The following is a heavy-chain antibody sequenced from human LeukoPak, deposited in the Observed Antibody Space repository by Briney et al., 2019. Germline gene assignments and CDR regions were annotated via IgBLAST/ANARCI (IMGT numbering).Heavy chain of an antibody. D-gene: IGHD4-11*01. CDR1: GFTFSSYW. CDR3: VRDVTTVTTNWFDP. V-gene: IGHV3-7*01. CDR2: IKQDGSEK. J-gene: IGHJ5*02. Sequence: GGSLRLSCAASGFTFSSYWMSWVRQAPGKGLEWVANIKQDGSEKYYVDSVKGRFTISRDNAKNSLYLQMNSLRAEDTAVYYCVRDVTTVTTNWFDPWGQGTLVTVSS.